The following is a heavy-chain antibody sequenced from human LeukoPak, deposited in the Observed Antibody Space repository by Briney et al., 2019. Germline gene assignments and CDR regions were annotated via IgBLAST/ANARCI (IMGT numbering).Heavy chain of an antibody. CDR2: IKKDGSEK. CDR3: AKDKGDYYDILTGFVY. D-gene: IGHD3-9*01. J-gene: IGHJ4*02. V-gene: IGHV3-7*01. CDR1: GFTSSSYW. Sequence: GGSLRLSCAASGFTSSSYWMSWVRQAPGKGLEWVANIKKDGSEKYYVDSVKGRFTISRDNAKTSLYLQMNSLRAEDTAVYYCAKDKGDYYDILTGFVYWGQGTLVTVSS.